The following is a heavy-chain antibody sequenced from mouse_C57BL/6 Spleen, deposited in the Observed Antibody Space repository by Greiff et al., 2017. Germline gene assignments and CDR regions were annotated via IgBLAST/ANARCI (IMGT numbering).Heavy chain of an antibody. J-gene: IGHJ2*01. D-gene: IGHD2-1*01. CDR2: ISSGGSYT. CDR3: ARRGNSYYVGS. Sequence: EVNVVESGGDLVKPGGSLKLSCAASGFTFSSYGMSWVRQTPDKRLEWVATISSGGSYTYYPDSVKGRFTISRDNAKNTLYLQMSSLKSEDTAMFYCARRGNSYYVGSWGQSTTLTVSS. CDR1: GFTFSSYG. V-gene: IGHV5-6*02.